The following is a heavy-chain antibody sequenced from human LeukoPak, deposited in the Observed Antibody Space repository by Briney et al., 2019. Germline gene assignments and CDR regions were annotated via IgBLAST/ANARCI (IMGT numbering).Heavy chain of an antibody. D-gene: IGHD4-17*01. Sequence: GASVKVSCKAFGYSFTGYHLHWVRQAPRQGLEWMGWVNPKTGGTNYARKFQGRVTMTRDTSINTAYMELSRLRSDDTAVYYCARGASGVYTVTTSWFDPWGQGTLVTVSS. CDR2: VNPKTGGT. J-gene: IGHJ5*02. CDR1: GYSFTGYH. V-gene: IGHV1-2*02. CDR3: ARGASGVYTVTTSWFDP.